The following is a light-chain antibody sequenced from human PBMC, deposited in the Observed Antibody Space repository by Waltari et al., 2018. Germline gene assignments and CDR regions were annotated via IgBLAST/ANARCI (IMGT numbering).Light chain of an antibody. Sequence: QSALTQPASVSGSPGQSITISCTGTSSDVGTYNYVSWYQQHPGKAPKLIISEVSNRPSGVSHRFSGSKSGNTASLTISGLQAEDEADYYCTSYTSSSTVVFGGGTKLTVL. V-gene: IGLV2-14*01. CDR2: EVS. J-gene: IGLJ2*01. CDR3: TSYTSSSTVV. CDR1: SSDVGTYNY.